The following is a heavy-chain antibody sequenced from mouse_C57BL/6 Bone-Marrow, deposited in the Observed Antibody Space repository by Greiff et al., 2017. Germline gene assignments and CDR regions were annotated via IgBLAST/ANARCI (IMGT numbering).Heavy chain of an antibody. V-gene: IGHV1-11*01. CDR2: IYPVSGET. J-gene: IGHJ4*01. CDR1: GYTFTDHI. Sequence: QVQLKESGAELASPGASVTLSCKASGYTFTDHIMNWVKKRPGQGLEWIGRIYPVSGETNYNQKFMGKATFSVDRSSSTVYMVLNSLTSEDPAVYYCGREGYYYGSSYYAMDYWGQGTSVTVSS. CDR3: GREGYYYGSSYYAMDY. D-gene: IGHD1-1*01.